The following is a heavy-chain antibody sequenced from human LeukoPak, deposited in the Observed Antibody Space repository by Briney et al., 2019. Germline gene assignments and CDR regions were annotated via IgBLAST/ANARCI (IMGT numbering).Heavy chain of an antibody. CDR3: AKGGYYERPWYFDY. J-gene: IGHJ4*02. Sequence: GGSLRLSCAASGFTFSSYAMHWVRQAPGKGLERVAVISFDGTNKFYADSVKGRFTISRDNSKNALYLQMNSLRAEDTAVYYCAKGGYYERPWYFDYWGQGTLVTVSS. CDR1: GFTFSSYA. D-gene: IGHD3-22*01. CDR2: ISFDGTNK. V-gene: IGHV3-30*04.